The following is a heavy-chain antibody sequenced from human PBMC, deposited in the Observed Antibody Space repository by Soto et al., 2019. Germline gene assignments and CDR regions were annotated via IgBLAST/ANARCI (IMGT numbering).Heavy chain of an antibody. CDR1: SGSISSSDY. V-gene: IGHV4-61*01. D-gene: IGHD2-2*01. J-gene: IGHJ4*02. CDR2: IYYSGST. CDR3: ARVVGFCSSTSCYDPYFDY. Sequence: SETLSLTCAVSSGSISSSDYWSWIRQPPGKGLEWIGYIYYSGSTNYNPSLKSRVTISVDTSKNQFSLKLSSVTAADTAVYYCARVVGFCSSTSCYDPYFDYWGQGTLVTVSS.